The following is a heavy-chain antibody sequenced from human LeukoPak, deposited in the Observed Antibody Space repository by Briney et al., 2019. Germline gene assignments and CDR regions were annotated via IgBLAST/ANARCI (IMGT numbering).Heavy chain of an antibody. D-gene: IGHD2-2*01. CDR3: ARGRYCSSTSCYYPPGGFDP. CDR1: GFTFSDYY. V-gene: IGHV3-7*01. J-gene: IGHJ5*02. CDR2: IKQDGSEK. Sequence: GGSLRLSCAASGFTFSDYYMSWIRQAPGKGLEWVANIKQDGSEKYYVDSVKGRFTISRDNAKNSLYLQMNSLRAEDTAVYYCARGRYCSSTSCYYPPGGFDPWGQGTLVTVSS.